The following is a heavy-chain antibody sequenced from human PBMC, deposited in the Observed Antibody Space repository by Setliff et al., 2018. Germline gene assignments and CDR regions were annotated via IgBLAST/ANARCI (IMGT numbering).Heavy chain of an antibody. CDR2: MNPNSGNT. D-gene: IGHD1-26*01. Sequence: ASVKVSCKASGYTFTSYDINWVRQATGQGLEWMGWMNPNSGNTGYVQKFQGRVTVTRNTSISTAYMELSSLRSEDTAVYYCARVKVIVGATPRTYYMDVWGKGTTVTVSS. V-gene: IGHV1-8*03. CDR3: ARVKVIVGATPRTYYMDV. CDR1: GYTFTSYD. J-gene: IGHJ6*03.